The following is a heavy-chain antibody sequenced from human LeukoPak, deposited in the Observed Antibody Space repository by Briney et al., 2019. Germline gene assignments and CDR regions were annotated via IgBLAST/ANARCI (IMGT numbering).Heavy chain of an antibody. V-gene: IGHV3-21*01. CDR2: ISSSSSYI. CDR3: ASSLTYYYGSGSYSDY. D-gene: IGHD3-10*01. Sequence: GGSLRLSCAASGFTFSSYSMNWVRQAPGKGLEWVSSISSSSSYIYYADSVKGRFTISRDNAKNSLYLQMNSLRAEDTAVCYCASSLTYYYGSGSYSDYWGQGTLVTVSS. CDR1: GFTFSSYS. J-gene: IGHJ4*02.